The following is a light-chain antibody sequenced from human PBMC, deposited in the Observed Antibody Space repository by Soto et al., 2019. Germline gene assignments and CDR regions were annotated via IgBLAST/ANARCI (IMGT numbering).Light chain of an antibody. CDR3: QQLNSYPHT. V-gene: IGKV1-9*01. Sequence: DIQLTQSPSFLSASVRDRVTITCRASQGISSSLDWYQQKPGKAPKLLIYSASTLQSGVPSRFSGSGSGTEFTLTINSLQPEDLATYFCQQLNSYPHTFGQGTKLEIK. CDR2: SAS. CDR1: QGISSS. J-gene: IGKJ2*01.